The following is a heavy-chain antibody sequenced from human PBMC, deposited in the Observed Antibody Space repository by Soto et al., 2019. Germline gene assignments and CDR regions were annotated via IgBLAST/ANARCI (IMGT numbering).Heavy chain of an antibody. CDR3: ATVWGMSYYDSSGYLNWFDP. Sequence: SETLSLTCAVSGGSISSSNWWSWVRQPPGKGLEWIGEIYHSGSTNYNPSLKSRVTISVDKSKNQFSLKLSSVTAADTAVYYCATVWGMSYYDSSGYLNWFDPWGQGTLVTVSS. J-gene: IGHJ5*02. D-gene: IGHD3-22*01. V-gene: IGHV4-4*02. CDR2: IYHSGST. CDR1: GGSISSSNW.